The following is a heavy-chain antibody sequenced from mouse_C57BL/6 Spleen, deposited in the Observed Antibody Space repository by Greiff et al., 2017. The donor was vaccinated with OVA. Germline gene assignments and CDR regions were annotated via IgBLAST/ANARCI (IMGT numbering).Heavy chain of an antibody. D-gene: IGHD1-1*01. CDR1: GYTFTDYN. Sequence: VQLQQSGPELVKPGASVKIPCKASGYTFTDYNMDWVKQSHGKSLEWIGDINPNNGGTIYNQKFKGKATLTVDKSSSTAYMELRSLTSEDTAVYYWARRGATGVARYFDVWGTGTTVTVSS. J-gene: IGHJ1*03. CDR3: ARRGATGVARYFDV. V-gene: IGHV1-18*01. CDR2: INPNNGGT.